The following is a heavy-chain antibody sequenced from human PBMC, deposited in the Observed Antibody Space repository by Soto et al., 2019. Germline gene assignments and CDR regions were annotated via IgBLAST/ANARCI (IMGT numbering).Heavy chain of an antibody. CDR1: GGSFTPWH. Sequence: QVQVQQWGAGLLKSSETLSLTCAVNGGSFTPWHWNWIRQPPGKGQQWIGEASHTGGTNYNPSLESRVTISVDRSRNQLSLQLTSVSAADTGVYYCARSRNLHVWAPGTTVIVSS. CDR3: ARSRNLHV. D-gene: IGHD1-1*01. J-gene: IGHJ6*02. V-gene: IGHV4-34*01. CDR2: ASHTGGT.